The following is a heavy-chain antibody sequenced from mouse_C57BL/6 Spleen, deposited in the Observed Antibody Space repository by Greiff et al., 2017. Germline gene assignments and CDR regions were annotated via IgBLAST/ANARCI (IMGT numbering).Heavy chain of an antibody. Sequence: QVHVKQSGAELVKPGASVKISCKASGYAFSSYWMNWVKQRPGKGLEWIGQIYPGDGDTNYNGKFKGKATLTADKSSSTAYMQLSSLTSEDSAVYFCARRGDYGSTYYAMDYWGQGTSVTVSS. CDR1: GYAFSSYW. D-gene: IGHD1-1*01. CDR3: ARRGDYGSTYYAMDY. V-gene: IGHV1-80*01. CDR2: IYPGDGDT. J-gene: IGHJ4*01.